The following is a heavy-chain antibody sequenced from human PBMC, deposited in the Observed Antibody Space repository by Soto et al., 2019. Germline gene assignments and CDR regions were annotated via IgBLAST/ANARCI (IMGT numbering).Heavy chain of an antibody. Sequence: GGSLRLSCAASGFTFSDYYMSWIRQAPGKGLEWVSYISSSGSTIYYADSVKGRFTISRDNAKNSLYLQMNSLRAEDTAVYYCARFLGVTGTNYWRGHYYYGMDVWGQGTTVTVSS. V-gene: IGHV3-11*01. D-gene: IGHD1-7*01. CDR3: ARFLGVTGTNYWRGHYYYGMDV. J-gene: IGHJ6*02. CDR2: ISSSGSTI. CDR1: GFTFSDYY.